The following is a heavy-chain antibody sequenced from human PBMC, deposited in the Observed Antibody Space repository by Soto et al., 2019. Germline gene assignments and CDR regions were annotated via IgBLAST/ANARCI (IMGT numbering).Heavy chain of an antibody. Sequence: QLQLQESGPGLVKPSETLSLTCTVSGGSISSSSYYWGWIRQPPGKGLEWIGSIYYSGSTYYNPSLKSRVTISGDTSKNQFSLKLSSVTAADTAVYYCARHALVVVMFDYWGQGTLVTVSS. V-gene: IGHV4-39*01. CDR3: ARHALVVVMFDY. J-gene: IGHJ4*02. CDR1: GGSISSSSYY. CDR2: IYYSGST. D-gene: IGHD3-22*01.